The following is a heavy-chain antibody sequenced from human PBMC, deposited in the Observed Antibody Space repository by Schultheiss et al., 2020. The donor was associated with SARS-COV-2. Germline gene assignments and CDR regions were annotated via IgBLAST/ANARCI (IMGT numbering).Heavy chain of an antibody. D-gene: IGHD5-18*01. CDR1: GFTFSSYA. V-gene: IGHV3-7*01. J-gene: IGHJ4*02. CDR3: ARGADTALPSFFDF. CDR2: IKQDGSEK. Sequence: GGSLRLSCAASGFTFSSYAMSWVRQAPGKGLEWVANIKQDGSEKYYVDSVKGRFTISRDNAKNSLFLQMNSLRAEDTAVYYCARGADTALPSFFDFWGQGTLVTVSS.